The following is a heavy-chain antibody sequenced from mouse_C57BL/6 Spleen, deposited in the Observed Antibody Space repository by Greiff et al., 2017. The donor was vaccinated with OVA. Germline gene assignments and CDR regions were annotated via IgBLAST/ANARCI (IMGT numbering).Heavy chain of an antibody. CDR1: GYAFSSSW. CDR3: ARWDYYGSSYPFAY. CDR2: IYPGDGDT. Sequence: QVQLKESGPELVKPGASVKISCQASGYAFSSSWMNWVKQRPGKGLEWIGRIYPGDGDTNYNGKFKGKATLTADKSSSTAYMQLSSLTSEDSAVYFCARWDYYGSSYPFAYWGQGTLVTVSA. J-gene: IGHJ3*01. V-gene: IGHV1-82*01. D-gene: IGHD1-1*01.